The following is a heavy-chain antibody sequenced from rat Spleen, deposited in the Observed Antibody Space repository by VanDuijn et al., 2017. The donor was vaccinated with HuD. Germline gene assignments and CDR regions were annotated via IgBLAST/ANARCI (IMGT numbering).Heavy chain of an antibody. D-gene: IGHD1-5*01. V-gene: IGHV5-27*01. CDR1: GFTFSNYY. J-gene: IGHJ1*01. CDR3: TTIGENIGTTYWYFDF. Sequence: EVQLVESGGGLVQPGRSLKLSCAASGFTFSNYYMAWVRQAPTKGLEWVAYISTGGGSTYYRDSVKGRFTISRDNAKSTLYLQMDSLRSEDTATYYCTTIGENIGTTYWYFDFWGPGTMVTVSS. CDR2: ISTGGGST.